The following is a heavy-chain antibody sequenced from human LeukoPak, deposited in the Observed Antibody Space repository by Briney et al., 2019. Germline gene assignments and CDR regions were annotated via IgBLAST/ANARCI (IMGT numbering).Heavy chain of an antibody. CDR1: GFTFSSYA. Sequence: GGSLRLSCAASGFTFSSYAMHWVRQAPGKGLEWVAVISYDGSNKYYADSVKGRFTISRDNSKNTLYLQMNSLRAEDTAVYYCAKDLWLSPNFDYWGQGTLVTVSS. D-gene: IGHD5-18*01. CDR3: AKDLWLSPNFDY. V-gene: IGHV3-30-3*01. CDR2: ISYDGSNK. J-gene: IGHJ4*02.